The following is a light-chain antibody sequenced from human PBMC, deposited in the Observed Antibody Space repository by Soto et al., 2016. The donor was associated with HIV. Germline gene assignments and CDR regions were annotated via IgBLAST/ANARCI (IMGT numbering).Light chain of an antibody. CDR1: QAIRND. J-gene: IGKJ4*01. Sequence: DIQMTQSPSSLSASVGDRVTITCRASQAIRNDLAWYQQKPGKAPKRLIFAASSLQSGVPSRFSGSGSGTEFTLTISSLRAEDFATYFCQQYKTYPLTFGGGTKVQIK. CDR2: AAS. CDR3: QQYKTYPLT. V-gene: IGKV1-17*01.